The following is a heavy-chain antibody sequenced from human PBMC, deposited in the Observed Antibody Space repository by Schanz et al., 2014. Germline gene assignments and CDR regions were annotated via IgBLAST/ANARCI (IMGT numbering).Heavy chain of an antibody. CDR2: IYSSGST. CDR1: GFTFSNSY. Sequence: VQLVESGGGVVQPGRSLRLSCAASGFTFSNSYIHWVRQAPGKGLEWVSTIYSSGSTYYADSVRGRFTISRDNSMNTVYLQMNSLRSDDAAVYYCARAQGVIRLYYGVDVWGQGTTVTVSS. V-gene: IGHV3-66*02. D-gene: IGHD3-10*01. J-gene: IGHJ6*02. CDR3: ARAQGVIRLYYGVDV.